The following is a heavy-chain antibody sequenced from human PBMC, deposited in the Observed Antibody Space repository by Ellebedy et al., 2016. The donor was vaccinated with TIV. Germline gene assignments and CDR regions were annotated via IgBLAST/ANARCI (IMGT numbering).Heavy chain of an antibody. Sequence: GESLKISCAASGFTFSSYAMSWVRQAPGKGLEWVSVISDSGDSTYYADSVKGRLTISRDNSKNTLYLQMNSLRAEDTAVYYCAKDGLYGYDSFSYMDVWGKGTTVTVSS. J-gene: IGHJ6*03. V-gene: IGHV3-23*01. CDR1: GFTFSSYA. CDR2: ISDSGDST. CDR3: AKDGLYGYDSFSYMDV. D-gene: IGHD5-12*01.